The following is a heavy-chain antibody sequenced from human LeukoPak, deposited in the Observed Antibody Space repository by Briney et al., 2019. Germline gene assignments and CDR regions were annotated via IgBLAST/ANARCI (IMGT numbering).Heavy chain of an antibody. V-gene: IGHV1-8*01. Sequence: ASVKVSCKASGYTFTSYDINWVRQATGQGLEWMGWMNPNSGNTGYAQKFQGRVTMTRNTSISTAYMELSGLRSEDTAVYYCAXGVKXXXQLWLLPQIXNYYYYGMDVWGQGTTVTVSS. CDR1: GYTFTSYD. CDR2: MNPNSGNT. J-gene: IGHJ6*02. D-gene: IGHD5-18*01. CDR3: AXGVKXXXQLWLLPQIXNYYYYGMDV.